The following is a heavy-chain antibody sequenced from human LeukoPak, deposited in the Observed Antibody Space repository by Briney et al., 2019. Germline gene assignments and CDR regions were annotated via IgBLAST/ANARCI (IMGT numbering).Heavy chain of an antibody. D-gene: IGHD3-22*01. J-gene: IGHJ4*02. V-gene: IGHV3-7*03. CDR1: GFTFSGYW. CDR2: IKQDGNEK. CDR3: AREGSYYDSSGYYSSFDY. Sequence: GGSLRLSCAASGFTFSGYWMSWVRQAPGKGLEWVANIKQDGNEKYYVDSVKGRFLISRDNAKNSLYLQMNSLRAEDTAVYYCAREGSYYDSSGYYSSFDYWGQGTLVTVSS.